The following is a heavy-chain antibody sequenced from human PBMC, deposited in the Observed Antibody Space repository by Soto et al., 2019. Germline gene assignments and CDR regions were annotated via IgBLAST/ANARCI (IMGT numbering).Heavy chain of an antibody. Sequence: EVLLVESGGNLVQPGWSLRLSCAASGITFDDYAMHWVRQAPGKGLEWVSSISWNSGTIGYADSVKGRFTISRDNAKNSLLLQINSLRPEDTALYYCVKDIRDFPEYHGLDVWGQGTTVTVSS. J-gene: IGHJ6*02. CDR1: GITFDDYA. D-gene: IGHD3-3*01. V-gene: IGHV3-9*01. CDR3: VKDIRDFPEYHGLDV. CDR2: ISWNSGTI.